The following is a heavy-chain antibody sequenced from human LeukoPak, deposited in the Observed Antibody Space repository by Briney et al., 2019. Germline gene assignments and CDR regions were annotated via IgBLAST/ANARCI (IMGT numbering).Heavy chain of an antibody. CDR3: ARRDDAFDI. Sequence: SETLSLTCIVSGDSISSHYWTWLRQPPGKGLEWIGYISYSGSTSYNPSLKSRVTISVDTSKNQFSLKLSSVTAAETAGYYWARRDDAFDIWGQGTMVAVSS. CDR2: ISYSGST. CDR1: GDSISSHY. V-gene: IGHV4-59*11. J-gene: IGHJ3*02.